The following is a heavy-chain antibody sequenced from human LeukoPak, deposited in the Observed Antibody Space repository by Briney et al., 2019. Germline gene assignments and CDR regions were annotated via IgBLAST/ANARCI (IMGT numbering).Heavy chain of an antibody. CDR2: ISGSGGST. CDR3: AKDGVATIGGNYYYYMDV. Sequence: GGSLRLSCAASGFTFSSYAMSWVRQAPGKGLEWVSAISGSGGSTYYADSVKGRFTISRDNSKNTLYLQMNSLRAEDTAVYYCAKDGVATIGGNYYYYMDVWGKGTTVTVSS. J-gene: IGHJ6*03. V-gene: IGHV3-23*01. D-gene: IGHD5-12*01. CDR1: GFTFSSYA.